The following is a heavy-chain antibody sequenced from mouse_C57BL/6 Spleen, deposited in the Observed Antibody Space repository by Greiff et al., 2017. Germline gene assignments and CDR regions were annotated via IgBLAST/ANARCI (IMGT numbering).Heavy chain of an antibody. CDR2: IDPETGGT. CDR1: GYTFTDYE. J-gene: IGHJ2*01. CDR3: TRVTTGGGYYFDY. V-gene: IGHV1-15*01. D-gene: IGHD1-1*01. Sequence: QVQLKESGAELVRPGASVTLSCKASGYTFTDYEMHWVKQTPVHGLEWIGAIDPETGGTAYNQKFKGKAILTADKSSSTAYMELRSLTSEDSAVYYCTRVTTGGGYYFDYWGQGTTLTVSS.